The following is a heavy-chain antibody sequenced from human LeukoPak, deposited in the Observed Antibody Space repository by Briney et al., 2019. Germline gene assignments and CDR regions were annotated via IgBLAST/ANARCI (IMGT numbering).Heavy chain of an antibody. V-gene: IGHV4-4*07. CDR3: ARDYKWELRYFDY. J-gene: IGHJ4*02. Sequence: SVTLSLTCTVSGGSISSYYWSWIRQPAGKGLEWIGRIYTSGSTSYNPSLKSRVTMSVDTSKNQFSLKLTSVTAADTAVYYCARDYKWELRYFDYWGQGTLVAVSS. D-gene: IGHD4-23*01. CDR1: GGSISSYY. CDR2: IYTSGST.